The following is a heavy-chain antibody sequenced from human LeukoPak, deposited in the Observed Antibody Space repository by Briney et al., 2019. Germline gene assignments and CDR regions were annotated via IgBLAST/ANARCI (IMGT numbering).Heavy chain of an antibody. V-gene: IGHV3-7*02. CDR2: IKQDGSDK. CDR3: ARGNYYAMDV. Sequence: GGSLRLSCEASGFTFSSYWMSWVRQAAGKGLEWVANIKQDGSDKYYVDSVKGRFTISRDNAKNTLFLQMNSLRAEDTAVYYCARGNYYAMDVWGQGTTVTVSS. J-gene: IGHJ6*02. CDR1: GFTFSSYW.